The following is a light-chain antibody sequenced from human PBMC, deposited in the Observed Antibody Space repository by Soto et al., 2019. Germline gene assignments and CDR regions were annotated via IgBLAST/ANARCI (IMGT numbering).Light chain of an antibody. CDR3: QTCKSAQIT. CDR2: GAS. J-gene: IGKJ5*01. CDR1: QSISSN. Sequence: EIVMTQSPATLSVSPGEGATLSCRASQSISSNVAWYQQKPGQAPRLLIYGASTRTTGIPARFSGSGSGTDFTLTVSCLQPEDVATYYCQTCKSAQITFGQGTRLEIK. V-gene: IGKV3-15*01.